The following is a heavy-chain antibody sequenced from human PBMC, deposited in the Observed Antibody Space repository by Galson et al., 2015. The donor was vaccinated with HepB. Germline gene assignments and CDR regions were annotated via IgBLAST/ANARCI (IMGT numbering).Heavy chain of an antibody. D-gene: IGHD5-18*01. Sequence: TLSLTCAVSGGSISSGGYSWSWIRQPPGKGLEWIGYIYHSGSTYYNPSLKSRVTISVDRSKSQFSLKLSSVTAADTAVYYCARGGYSYGFDYWGQGTLVTVSS. CDR2: IYHSGST. CDR3: ARGGYSYGFDY. CDR1: GGSISSGGYS. J-gene: IGHJ4*02. V-gene: IGHV4-30-2*01.